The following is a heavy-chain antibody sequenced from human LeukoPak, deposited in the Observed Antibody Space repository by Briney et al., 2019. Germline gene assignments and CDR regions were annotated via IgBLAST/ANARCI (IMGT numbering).Heavy chain of an antibody. J-gene: IGHJ4*02. CDR2: IQQDGSEK. Sequence: AGGSLRLSCAAPGFTFSSYWMSWVRQAPGKGLEWVANIQQDGSEKYYVDSVKGRFTISRDNSKNTMYLQMNNLREEDTAVYYCTRDPILGAPDYFDYWGQGTLVTVSS. V-gene: IGHV3-7*01. CDR1: GFTFSSYW. CDR3: TRDPILGAPDYFDY. D-gene: IGHD1-26*01.